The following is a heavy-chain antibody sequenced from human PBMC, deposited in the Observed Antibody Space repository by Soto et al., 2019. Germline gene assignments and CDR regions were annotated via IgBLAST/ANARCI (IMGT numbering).Heavy chain of an antibody. Sequence: EVQLLESGGGLVQPGGSLRLSCAASGFTFSSYAMSWVRQAPGKGLEWVSDISGSGGSTYYADSGKGRFTISRDNSKKTLYLQMNSLRAEDTAVYYCAKGKDIVVVPAAIAFDYWGQGTLVTVSS. CDR3: AKGKDIVVVPAAIAFDY. V-gene: IGHV3-23*01. CDR1: GFTFSSYA. CDR2: ISGSGGST. D-gene: IGHD2-2*02. J-gene: IGHJ4*02.